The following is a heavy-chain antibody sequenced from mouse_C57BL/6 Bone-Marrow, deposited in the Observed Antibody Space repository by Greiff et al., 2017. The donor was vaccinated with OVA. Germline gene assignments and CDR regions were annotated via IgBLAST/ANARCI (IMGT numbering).Heavy chain of an antibody. CDR3: ARGLLTFAY. Sequence: QVQLQQSGAELVMPGASVKLSCKASGYTFTSYWMHWVKQRPGQGLEWIGEIDPSDSYTNYNQKFKGKSTLTVDKSSSTAYMQLSSLTSEDSAVYYCARGLLTFAYWGQGTLVTVSA. V-gene: IGHV1-69*01. CDR2: IDPSDSYT. J-gene: IGHJ3*01. CDR1: GYTFTSYW. D-gene: IGHD2-3*01.